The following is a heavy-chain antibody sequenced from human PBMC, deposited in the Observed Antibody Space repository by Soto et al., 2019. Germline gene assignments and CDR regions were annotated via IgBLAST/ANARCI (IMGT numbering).Heavy chain of an antibody. Sequence: PSQTLSLTCAISGDSVSSNSAAWNWIRQSPSRGLEWLGRTFYRSKWYNDYAVAVKSRITINPDTSKHQFSLQLHSVTPEATVVNYSATSSGYLVHLGQGTLVTVSS. CDR1: GDSVSSNSAA. CDR3: ATSSGYLVH. V-gene: IGHV6-1*01. J-gene: IGHJ4*02. CDR2: TFYRSKWYN.